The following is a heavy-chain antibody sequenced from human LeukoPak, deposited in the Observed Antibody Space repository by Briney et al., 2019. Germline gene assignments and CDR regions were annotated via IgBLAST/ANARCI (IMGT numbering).Heavy chain of an antibody. V-gene: IGHV3-21*01. J-gene: IGHJ3*02. CDR1: GFTVSSNE. Sequence: GGSLRLSCAASGFTVSSNEMSWVRQAPGKGLEWVSSISSSSSYIYHADSVKGRFTISRDNAKNSLYLQMSSLRAEDTAVYYCARDLINLYYAFDIWGQGTMVTVSS. CDR3: ARDLINLYYAFDI. CDR2: ISSSSSYI. D-gene: IGHD2-2*02.